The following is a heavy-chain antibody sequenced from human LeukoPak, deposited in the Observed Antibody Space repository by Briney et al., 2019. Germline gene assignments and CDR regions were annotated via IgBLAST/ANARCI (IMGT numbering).Heavy chain of an antibody. CDR1: GFTFSSYA. Sequence: GGSLRLSCAASGFTFSSYAMSWVRQAPGKGLEWVSAISGSGGSTYYADSVKGRFTISRDNSKNTLYLQMNSLRAEDTAVYYCAASLVVPYYYYYMDVWGKGTTVAVSS. J-gene: IGHJ6*03. V-gene: IGHV3-23*01. CDR3: AASLVVPYYYYYMDV. D-gene: IGHD3-22*01. CDR2: ISGSGGST.